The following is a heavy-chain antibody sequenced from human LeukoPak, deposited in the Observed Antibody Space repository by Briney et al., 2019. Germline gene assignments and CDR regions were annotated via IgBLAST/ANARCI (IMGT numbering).Heavy chain of an antibody. J-gene: IGHJ5*02. V-gene: IGHV4-4*07. CDR2: IYTSGST. Sequence: SETLSLTCTVSGGSISSYYWSWIRQPAGKGLEWIGRIYTSGSTNYNPSLKSRVTMSVDTSKNQFSLKLSSVTAADTAVYYCARVSGIAAAGNDWFDPWGQGTLVTVSS. CDR3: ARVSGIAAAGNDWFDP. D-gene: IGHD6-13*01. CDR1: GGSISSYY.